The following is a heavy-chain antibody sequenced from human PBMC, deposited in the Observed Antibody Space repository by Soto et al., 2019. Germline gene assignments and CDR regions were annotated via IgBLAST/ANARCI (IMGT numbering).Heavy chain of an antibody. CDR3: ARDFASFDS. D-gene: IGHD3-3*01. CDR1: GGSFKSGSYS. V-gene: IGHV4-61*01. CDR2: VYHTGRT. J-gene: IGHJ4*02. Sequence: SETLSLTCTVSGGSFKSGSYSWSWIRQPPGKGLEWIGYVYHTGRTSYNPSLKSRVSISMDTSKNQFSLNLDSVTAADTAVYFCARDFASFDSWGQGTLVTVSS.